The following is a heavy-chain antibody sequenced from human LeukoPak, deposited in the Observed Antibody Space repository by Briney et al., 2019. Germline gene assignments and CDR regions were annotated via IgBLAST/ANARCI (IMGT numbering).Heavy chain of an antibody. D-gene: IGHD3-22*01. V-gene: IGHV3-30*18. J-gene: IGHJ4*02. CDR3: AKDVRVVVITQGVDY. CDR2: ISHDGSNK. CDR1: GFTFRSYG. Sequence: GGSLRLSCATSGFTFRSYGMHWVRQAPGKGLEWVAGISHDGSNKYYADSVKGRFTISRDNSKNTLYLQMNSLRAEDTAVYYCAKDVRVVVITQGVDYWGQGTLVTVSS.